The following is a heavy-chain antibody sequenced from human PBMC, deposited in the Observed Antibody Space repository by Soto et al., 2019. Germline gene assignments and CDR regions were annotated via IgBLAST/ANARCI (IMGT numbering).Heavy chain of an antibody. V-gene: IGHV3-23*01. CDR1: GFTFRSYA. J-gene: IGHJ4*02. Sequence: HPGGSLRLSCAASGFTFRSYAMSWVRQAPGKGLEWVSAISGSGGSTYYADSVKGRFTISRDNSKNTLYLQMNSLRAEDTAVYYCAKDLFIQLWFLPDYWGQGTLVTVSS. CDR2: ISGSGGST. D-gene: IGHD5-18*01. CDR3: AKDLFIQLWFLPDY.